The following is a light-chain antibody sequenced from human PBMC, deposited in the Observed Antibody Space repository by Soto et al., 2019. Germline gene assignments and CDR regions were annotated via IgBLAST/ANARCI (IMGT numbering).Light chain of an antibody. V-gene: IGKV1-39*01. CDR3: QQSFSTPPT. CDR1: QSIGTY. J-gene: IGKJ2*01. Sequence: DIQMTQSPSSLSASVGDRVTITCRASQSIGTYLNWYLQKPGKAPQLLIHAASSLQTGVPSSFSGSGSGTEFTLTISSLQPEDFASFYCQQSFSTPPTFGQGTKLAIK. CDR2: AAS.